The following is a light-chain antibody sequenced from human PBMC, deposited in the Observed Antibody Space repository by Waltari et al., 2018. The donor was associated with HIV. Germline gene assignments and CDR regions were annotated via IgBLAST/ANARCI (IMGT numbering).Light chain of an antibody. J-gene: IGLJ2*01. CDR1: SSNIGAGYD. CDR2: GHP. CDR3: QSYDSSLSVV. V-gene: IGLV1-40*03. Sequence: QSVLTQPPSVSGAPGQRVTISCTGSSSNIGAGYDVHWYQHFPGRAPKLLIYGHPNRASGVPGRFSGSRSGASASLAITGLRAEDEADYYCQSYDSSLSVVFGGGTTLTVL.